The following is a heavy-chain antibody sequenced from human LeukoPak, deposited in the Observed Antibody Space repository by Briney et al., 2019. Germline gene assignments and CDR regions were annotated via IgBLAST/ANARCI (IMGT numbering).Heavy chain of an antibody. Sequence: PGGSLKLSXAASGFTFSGSAMHWVRQASGKGLEWVGRIRSKANSSATAYAASVKGRFTISRDDSKNTAYLQMNSLRTEDTAVYYCTMTTLWGQGTLVTVSS. CDR1: GFTFSGSA. CDR2: IRSKANSSAT. J-gene: IGHJ4*02. D-gene: IGHD4-11*01. CDR3: TMTTL. V-gene: IGHV3-73*01.